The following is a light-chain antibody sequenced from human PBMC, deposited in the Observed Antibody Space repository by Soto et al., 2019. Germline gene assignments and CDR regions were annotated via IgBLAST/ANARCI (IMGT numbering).Light chain of an antibody. V-gene: IGKV3-20*01. J-gene: IGKJ1*01. CDR2: DAS. CDR1: QSVSSDS. CDR3: QQYGSAPRT. Sequence: EIVLTQSPGTLSLSPGERAILSCSASQSVSSDSLAWYRQKPGQAPGLLVYDASSRATGIPDRFSGSGSGTDFTLTISSLEPEDFAVYYCQQYGSAPRTFGQGTKVEIK.